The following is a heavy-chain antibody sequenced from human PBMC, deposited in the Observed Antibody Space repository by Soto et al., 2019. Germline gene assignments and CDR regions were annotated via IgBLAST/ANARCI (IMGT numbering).Heavy chain of an antibody. CDR2: INAGNGNT. CDR1: GYTFTSYA. V-gene: IGHV1-3*01. Sequence: ASVKVSCKASGYTFTSYAMHWVRQAPGQRLEWMGWINAGNGNTKYSQKFQGRVTITRDTSASTAYMELSSLRSEDTAVYYCARDGPNIVVVVAATRPYGMDVWGQGTTVTVSS. J-gene: IGHJ6*02. D-gene: IGHD2-15*01. CDR3: ARDGPNIVVVVAATRPYGMDV.